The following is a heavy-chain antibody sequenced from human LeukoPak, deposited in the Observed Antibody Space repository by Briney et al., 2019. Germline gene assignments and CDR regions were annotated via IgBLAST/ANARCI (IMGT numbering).Heavy chain of an antibody. CDR1: GGSINTPNYY. D-gene: IGHD3-22*01. J-gene: IGHJ4*02. CDR2: IYHSGST. V-gene: IGHV4-39*07. Sequence: SETLSLTCTVSGGSINTPNYYWGWIRQTPGEGLEWIGSIYHSGSTYYNPSLKSRVTISVDTSKNQFSLKLSSVTAADAAVYYCARDANYYDSSGYYADWGQGTLVTVSS. CDR3: ARDANYYDSSGYYAD.